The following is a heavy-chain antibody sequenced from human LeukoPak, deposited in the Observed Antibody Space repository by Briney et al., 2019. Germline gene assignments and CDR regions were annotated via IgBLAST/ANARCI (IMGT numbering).Heavy chain of an antibody. CDR2: MSSSGSTT. J-gene: IGHJ1*01. CDR1: GFIFDNYE. CDR3: ARANPVLMVSKYFQH. Sequence: GGSLRLSCTASGFIFDNYEMNWVRQPPGKGLEWVAYMSSSGSTTYYAASVKGRFTISRDNARDSLFLQMNSLRADDTAVYYCARANPVLMVSKYFQHWGQGTLVTVSS. D-gene: IGHD2-8*01. V-gene: IGHV3-48*03.